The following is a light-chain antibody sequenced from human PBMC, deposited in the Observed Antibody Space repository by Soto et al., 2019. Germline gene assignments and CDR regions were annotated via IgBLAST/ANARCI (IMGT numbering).Light chain of an antibody. CDR2: EVS. Sequence: QSALTQPPSASGSPGQSVTISCTGTSSDVGGYNYVSWYQQHPGKAPKVMIYEVSKRPSGVPDRFSGSKSGNTASLTVSGLQAEDEADYYCSSYAGSNNWVLGGGTKVTVL. CDR1: SSDVGGYNY. V-gene: IGLV2-8*01. J-gene: IGLJ3*02. CDR3: SSYAGSNNWV.